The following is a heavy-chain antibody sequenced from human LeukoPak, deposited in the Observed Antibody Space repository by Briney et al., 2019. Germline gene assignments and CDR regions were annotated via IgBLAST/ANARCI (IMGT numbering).Heavy chain of an antibody. D-gene: IGHD1-1*01. V-gene: IGHV3-49*05. CDR3: TRDRGAYNLYDY. CDR2: IRSKAYGETA. Sequence: NPGRSLRLSCTAAVVTFGDYSVSWIRQAPGKGLEWVALIRSKAYGETADYAASVKGRFTISRDDSKAIAYLQMNSLKTEDTAVYHCTRDRGAYNLYDYWGQGTLVTVSS. CDR1: VVTFGDYS. J-gene: IGHJ4*02.